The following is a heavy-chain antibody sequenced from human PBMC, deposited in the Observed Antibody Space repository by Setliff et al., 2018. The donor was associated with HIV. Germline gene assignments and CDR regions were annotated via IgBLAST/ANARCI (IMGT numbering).Heavy chain of an antibody. J-gene: IGHJ4*02. CDR1: GGSFSGHY. CDR3: ARVIGWNDAGDY. V-gene: IGHV4-34*01. CDR2: INHSGGT. D-gene: IGHD1-1*01. Sequence: PSETLSLTCAVYGGSFSGHYWSWIRQPPGKGLEWIGEINHSGGTNYNPSLKSRVTISVDTSKNQFSLKLSFVTAADTAVYYCARVIGWNDAGDYWGRGTLVTVSS.